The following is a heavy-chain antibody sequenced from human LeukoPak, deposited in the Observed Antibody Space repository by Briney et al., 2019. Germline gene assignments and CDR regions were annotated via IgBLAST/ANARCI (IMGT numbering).Heavy chain of an antibody. D-gene: IGHD1-20*01. CDR2: ISYDGSNK. CDR3: AKRLSGNGPFDY. CDR1: GFTFSSYG. J-gene: IGHJ4*02. V-gene: IGHV3-30*18. Sequence: PGGSLRLSCAASGFTFSSYGMHWVRQAPGKGLEWVAVISYDGSNKYYADSVKGRFTISRDNSKNTLYLQMNSLRAEDTAVYYCAKRLSGNGPFDYWGQGTLVTVSS.